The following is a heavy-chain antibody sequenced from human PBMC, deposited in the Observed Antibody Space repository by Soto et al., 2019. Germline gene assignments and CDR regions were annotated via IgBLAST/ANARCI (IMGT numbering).Heavy chain of an antibody. Sequence: SETLSLTCAVYGGSFSGYYWSWIRQPPGKGLEWIGEINHSGSTNYNPSLKSRVTLSVDTSKNQFSLKLSSVTAADTAVYYCARSGLTGYFPYYYGMDVWGQGTTVTVSS. CDR3: ARSGLTGYFPYYYGMDV. CDR1: GGSFSGYY. J-gene: IGHJ6*02. CDR2: INHSGST. V-gene: IGHV4-34*01. D-gene: IGHD3-9*01.